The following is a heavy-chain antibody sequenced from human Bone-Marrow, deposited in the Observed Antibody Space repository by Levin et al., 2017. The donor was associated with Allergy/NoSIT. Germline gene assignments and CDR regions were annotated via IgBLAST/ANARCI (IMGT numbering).Heavy chain of an antibody. CDR2: ISSSGTTK. J-gene: IGHJ2*01. V-gene: IGHV3-48*03. Sequence: SYAASGFTFSSYEMNWVRQAPGKGLEWISYISSSGTTKYYADSVKGRFTISSKTSVYLQMNSLRAEDTAIYYCARDKSSDGVTPDWYFDLWGRGTLVTVSS. CDR3: ARDKSSDGVTPDWYFDL. D-gene: IGHD2-21*02. CDR1: GFTFSSYE.